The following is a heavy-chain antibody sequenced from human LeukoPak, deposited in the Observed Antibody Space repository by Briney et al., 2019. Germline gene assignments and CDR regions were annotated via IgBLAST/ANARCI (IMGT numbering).Heavy chain of an antibody. V-gene: IGHV1-2*06. Sequence: ASVKVSCKASGYTFTGYYMHWVPQAPGQGLEWMGRINPNSGGTNYAQKFQGRVTMTRDTSISTAYMELSRLRSADTAVYYCARDPGDYGDSFLGAFDIWCRGTMVTVSS. CDR2: INPNSGGT. CDR3: ARDPGDYGDSFLGAFDI. J-gene: IGHJ3*02. D-gene: IGHD4-17*01. CDR1: GYTFTGYY.